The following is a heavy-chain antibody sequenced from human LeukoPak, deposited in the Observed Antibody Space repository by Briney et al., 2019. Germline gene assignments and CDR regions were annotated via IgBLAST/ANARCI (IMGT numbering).Heavy chain of an antibody. CDR1: GESINPYY. V-gene: IGHV4-4*07. J-gene: IGHJ6*03. Sequence: SETLSLTCTVSGESINPYYWNWIRQSAGKGLEWIGHIYKSGTTNFNPSLTSRVTMSLDTSRNQFSLKPRSVTAADTAVYFCARSFVDYMDVWGKGTMVTVSS. CDR3: ARSFVDYMDV. CDR2: IYKSGTT.